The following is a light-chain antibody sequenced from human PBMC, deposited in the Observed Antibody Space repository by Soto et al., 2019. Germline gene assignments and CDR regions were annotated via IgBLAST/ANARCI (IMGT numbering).Light chain of an antibody. CDR1: QGITNF. CDR3: QQSYSTPWT. J-gene: IGKJ1*01. V-gene: IGKV1-39*01. CDR2: DAS. Sequence: DIQMTQSPSSLSASVGDRVTITCRASQGITNFLAWYQQKPGKAPKFLMYDASTLETGVPSRFSGSGSGTDFTLTISSLQPEDFATYYCQQSYSTPWTFGQGTKVDIK.